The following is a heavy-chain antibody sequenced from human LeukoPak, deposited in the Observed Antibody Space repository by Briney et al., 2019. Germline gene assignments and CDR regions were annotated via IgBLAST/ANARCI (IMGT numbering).Heavy chain of an antibody. CDR1: GFTFSSYW. CDR2: IKQDGSEK. V-gene: IGHV3-7*01. Sequence: PGGSLRLSCAASGFTFSSYWMSWVRQAPGKGLEWVANIKQDGSEKYYVDSVKGRFTISRDNAKNSLYLQMNSLRAEDTAVYYCARLTMIVVVIWGDAFDIWGQGTMVTVSS. CDR3: ARLTMIVVVIWGDAFDI. D-gene: IGHD3-22*01. J-gene: IGHJ3*02.